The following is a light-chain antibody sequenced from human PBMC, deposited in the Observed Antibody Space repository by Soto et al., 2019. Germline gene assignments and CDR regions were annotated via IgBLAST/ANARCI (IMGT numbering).Light chain of an antibody. V-gene: IGLV2-23*02. CDR2: GVS. CDR1: SSDVGSYNL. Sequence: QSALTQPASVSGSPGQSITISCTGTSSDVGSYNLVSWYQQHPGKAPKLMIYGVSKRPSGVSNRFSGSKSGNTASLTISGRQAEDEADYYCCSYAGSSTPVVFGGGTKLTVL. CDR3: CSYAGSSTPVV. J-gene: IGLJ2*01.